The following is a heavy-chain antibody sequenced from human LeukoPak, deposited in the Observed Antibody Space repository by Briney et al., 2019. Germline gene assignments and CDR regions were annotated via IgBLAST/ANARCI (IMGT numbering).Heavy chain of an antibody. Sequence: ASVKVSCKASEYTFTSYAMKWVRQAPGQGLEWMGWINTNTGNPTYAQGFTGRFVFSLDTSVSTAYLQISSLKAEDTAVYYCATPVSGYDNYYGMDVWGQGTTVTVSS. J-gene: IGHJ6*02. CDR3: ATPVSGYDNYYGMDV. CDR1: EYTFTSYA. D-gene: IGHD5-12*01. V-gene: IGHV7-4-1*02. CDR2: INTNTGNP.